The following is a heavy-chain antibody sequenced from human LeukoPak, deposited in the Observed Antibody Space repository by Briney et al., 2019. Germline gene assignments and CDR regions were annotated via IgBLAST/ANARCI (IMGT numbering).Heavy chain of an antibody. D-gene: IGHD5-12*01. CDR2: ISGSGGST. CDR3: ELKKPQTSDYEGPFDY. V-gene: IGHV3-23*01. Sequence: PGGSLRLSCAASGFTFSSYAMSWVRQAPGKGLEWVSAISGSGGSTYYADSVKGRFTISRDNSKNTLYLQMNSLRAEDTAVYYCELKKPQTSDYEGPFDYWGQGTLVTVSS. CDR1: GFTFSSYA. J-gene: IGHJ4*02.